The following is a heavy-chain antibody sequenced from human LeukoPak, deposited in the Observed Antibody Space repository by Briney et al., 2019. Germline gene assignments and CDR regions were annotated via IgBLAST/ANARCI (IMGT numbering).Heavy chain of an antibody. D-gene: IGHD2-15*01. V-gene: IGHV6-1*01. CDR2: TYYRSKWYN. Sequence: SQTLSLTCAISGDSVSSNSAAWHWIRQSPSRGLEWLGRTYYRSKWYNDYAVSVKSRITIHPDTSKNQFSLQLNSVTPEDTAVYYCARDAPICSGGSCYSTFDYWGQGTLVTVSS. J-gene: IGHJ4*02. CDR1: GDSVSSNSAA. CDR3: ARDAPICSGGSCYSTFDY.